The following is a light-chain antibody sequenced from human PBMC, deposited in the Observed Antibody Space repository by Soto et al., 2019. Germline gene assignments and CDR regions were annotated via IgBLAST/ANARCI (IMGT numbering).Light chain of an antibody. CDR3: SADTSRTLYV. CDR2: DVS. CDR1: SSYIGGFNY. J-gene: IGLJ1*01. V-gene: IGLV2-14*01. Sequence: QSALTQSASVSGSPGQSITISCTTTSSYIGGFNYVSWYRQYPGKAPKLMIYDVSDRPSGVSNRFSGTKSGNTASLTISGLQAEDEGIYYCSADTSRTLYVFGPGTKVTVL.